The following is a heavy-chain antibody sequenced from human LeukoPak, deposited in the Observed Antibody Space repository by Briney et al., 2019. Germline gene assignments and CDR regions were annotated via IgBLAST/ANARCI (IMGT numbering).Heavy chain of an antibody. CDR3: ARADFVVVVAATYDY. Sequence: GGSLRLSCAASGFIFCSYSMNWGRQAPGRRLEWLSYISSGSGTIYYADSVKGRFTISRDNAKNSVYLQMNSLRAEDTAVYYCARADFVVVVAATYDYWGQGTLVTVCS. D-gene: IGHD2-15*01. CDR1: GFIFCSYS. J-gene: IGHJ4*02. V-gene: IGHV3-48*01. CDR2: ISSGSGTI.